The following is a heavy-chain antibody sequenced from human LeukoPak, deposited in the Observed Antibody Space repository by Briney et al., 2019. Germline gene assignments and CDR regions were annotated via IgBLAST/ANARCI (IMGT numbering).Heavy chain of an antibody. D-gene: IGHD1-26*01. CDR1: GLTFSSYG. Sequence: GGSLRLSCAASGLTFSSYGMHWVRQAPGKGLEWVAFIRYDGSNTYYADSVKGRFTISRDNSKNTLYLQMNSLRAEDTAVYYCAKDWRGAQEYWGQGTLVTVSS. CDR3: AKDWRGAQEY. CDR2: IRYDGSNT. J-gene: IGHJ4*02. V-gene: IGHV3-30*02.